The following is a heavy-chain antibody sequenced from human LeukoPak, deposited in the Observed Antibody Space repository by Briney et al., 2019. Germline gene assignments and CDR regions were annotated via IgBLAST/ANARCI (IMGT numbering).Heavy chain of an antibody. Sequence: PSETLSLTCVVYGGSFSGYYWSWIRQPPGKGLEWIGDVNYSGSTNYNPSLESRVTISADTSKSQFSLKLSSVTDADTSVYYCARGPPRMVRGAYYGAFDIWGQGTMVTVSS. J-gene: IGHJ3*02. D-gene: IGHD3-10*01. CDR1: GGSFSGYY. CDR2: VNYSGST. CDR3: ARGPPRMVRGAYYGAFDI. V-gene: IGHV4-34*01.